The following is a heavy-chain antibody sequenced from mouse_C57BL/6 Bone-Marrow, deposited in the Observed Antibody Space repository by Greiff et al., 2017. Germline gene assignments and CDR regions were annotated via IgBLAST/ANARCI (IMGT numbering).Heavy chain of an antibody. D-gene: IGHD1-1*01. Sequence: EVQGVESGGGLVQPGGSLKLSCAASGFTFSDYGMAWVRQAPRKGPEWVAFISNLAYSIYYADTVTGRFTISRENATNTLYLEMSSLRSEDTAMYYCARDGSSSWFAYWGQGTLVTVSA. J-gene: IGHJ3*01. CDR2: ISNLAYSI. V-gene: IGHV5-15*01. CDR1: GFTFSDYG. CDR3: ARDGSSSWFAY.